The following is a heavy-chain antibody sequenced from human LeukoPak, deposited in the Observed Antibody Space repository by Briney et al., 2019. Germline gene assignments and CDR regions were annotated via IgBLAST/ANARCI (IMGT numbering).Heavy chain of an antibody. CDR3: ARDKRKGIVGSTKSYFDY. V-gene: IGHV3-30*09. CDR1: GFTFSNYA. J-gene: IGHJ4*02. D-gene: IGHD1-26*01. CDR2: VSFDGSNQ. Sequence: GGSLRLSCAASGFTFSNYAVHWVRQAPGKGLEWVALVSFDGSNQVYADSVKGRFAISRDNSQNTLSLEMNSLISEDTAVYYCARDKRKGIVGSTKSYFDYWGQGTLVTVSS.